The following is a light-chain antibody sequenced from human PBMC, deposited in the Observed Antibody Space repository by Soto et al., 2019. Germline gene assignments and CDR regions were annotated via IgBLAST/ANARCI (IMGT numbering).Light chain of an antibody. V-gene: IGLV1-40*01. CDR1: SSNIGAGYD. CDR3: QAYDSSLSGRV. J-gene: IGLJ1*01. Sequence: QSVLTQPPSVYGAPGQRVTISCTGTSSNIGAGYDVHWYQQAPGTAPRLLVYGNNNRPSGVPDRLSGSKSGTSASLAITGLQAEDEADYYCQAYDSSLSGRVFGTGTKVTVL. CDR2: GNN.